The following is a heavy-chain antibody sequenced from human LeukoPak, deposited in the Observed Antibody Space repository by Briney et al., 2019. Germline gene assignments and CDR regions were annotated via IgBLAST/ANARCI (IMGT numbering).Heavy chain of an antibody. D-gene: IGHD4-23*01. V-gene: IGHV1-46*01. CDR2: INPGGGST. Sequence: ASVKVSCKASGYSFTSYYIHWVRQAPRQGLESMGIINPGGGSTSYAQKFQDRVTMTRDTSTSTVYMELNSLRSEDTAVYYCAKDLRWDHPGLDPWGQGTLVIVSS. J-gene: IGHJ5*02. CDR3: AKDLRWDHPGLDP. CDR1: GYSFTSYY.